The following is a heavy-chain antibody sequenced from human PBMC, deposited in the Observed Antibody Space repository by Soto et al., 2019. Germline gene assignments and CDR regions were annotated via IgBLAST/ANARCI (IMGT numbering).Heavy chain of an antibody. CDR3: ARDRADRTTDY. V-gene: IGHV4-59*01. CDR2: IYYSGST. D-gene: IGHD1-1*01. CDR1: GGSISSYY. Sequence: SETLSLTCTVSGGSISSYYWSWIRQPPGKGLEWIGYIYYSGSTNYNPSLKSRVTISVDTSKNQFSLKLSSVTAADTAVYYCARDRADRTTDYWGQGTLVTVSS. J-gene: IGHJ4*02.